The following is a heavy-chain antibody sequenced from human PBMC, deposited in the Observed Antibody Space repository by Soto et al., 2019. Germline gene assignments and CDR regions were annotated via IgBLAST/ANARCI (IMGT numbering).Heavy chain of an antibody. CDR1: GGSISSSSYY. CDR2: IYYSGST. J-gene: IGHJ5*02. Sequence: SETLSLTCTVSGGSISSSSYYWGWIRQPPGKGLEWIGSIYYSGSTYYNPSLKSRVTISVDTSKNQFSLKLSSVTAADTAVYYCARHRITIFGVDQQNWFDPWGQGTLVTVSS. CDR3: ARHRITIFGVDQQNWFDP. D-gene: IGHD3-3*01. V-gene: IGHV4-39*01.